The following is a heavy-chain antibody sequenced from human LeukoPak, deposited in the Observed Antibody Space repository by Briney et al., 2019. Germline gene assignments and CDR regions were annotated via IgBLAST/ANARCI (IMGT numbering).Heavy chain of an antibody. D-gene: IGHD6-19*01. CDR2: IYYSGST. CDR1: GGSISSSSYY. V-gene: IGHV4-39*07. Sequence: SETLSLTCTVSGGSISSSSYYWGWIRQPPGKGLEWIGSIYYSGSTYYNPSLKSRVTISVDTSKNQFSLKLKSVTAADTAVYYCARVIAVAGAFNAFDIWGQGTVVTVSS. J-gene: IGHJ3*02. CDR3: ARVIAVAGAFNAFDI.